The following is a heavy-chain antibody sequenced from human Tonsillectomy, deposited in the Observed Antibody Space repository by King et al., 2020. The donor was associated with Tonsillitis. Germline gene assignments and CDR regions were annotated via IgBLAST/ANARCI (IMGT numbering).Heavy chain of an antibody. CDR3: AKVRYPGNYYGMAV. CDR2: ISYDGSNE. CDR1: GFTFSNYG. Sequence: VQLVESGGGVVQPGRSLRLSCAVSGFTFSNYGMHWVRQAPGKGLEWVAFISYDGSNEYFADSVKGRFTISRDNSKNTVYLQMNSLRAEDTAVYYCAKVRYPGNYYGMAVWGQGTTVTVS. J-gene: IGHJ6*02. V-gene: IGHV3-30*18. D-gene: IGHD1-1*01.